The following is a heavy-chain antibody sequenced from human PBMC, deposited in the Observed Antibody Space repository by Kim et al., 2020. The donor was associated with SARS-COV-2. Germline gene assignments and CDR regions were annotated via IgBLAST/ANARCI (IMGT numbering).Heavy chain of an antibody. CDR3: ARMVRVGGLDV. CDR1: GYNFTNNA. D-gene: IGHD3-10*01. Sequence: ASVKVSCKASGYNFTNNAIHWVRQAPGQRLECMGWINPGKNNTKYSQSLQGRVTITRDTSASIAYMELSSLRSEDTAVYYCARMVRVGGLDVWGQGTTVTVS. V-gene: IGHV1-3*01. CDR2: INPGKNNT. J-gene: IGHJ6*02.